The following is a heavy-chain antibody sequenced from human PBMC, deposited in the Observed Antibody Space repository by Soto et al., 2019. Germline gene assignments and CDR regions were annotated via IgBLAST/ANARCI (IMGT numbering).Heavy chain of an antibody. CDR1: GDSVSSNSAA. CDR3: ATASSIAARRSVYSWFVL. V-gene: IGHV6-1*01. J-gene: IGHJ5*02. D-gene: IGHD6-6*01. CDR2: TYYRSKWYN. Sequence: SPTLSLTCAISGDSVSSNSAAWNWIRPSPTRGLEWLGRTYYRSKWYNDYAVSVKSRITINPDTSKNQFSLQLNSVTPEGTAVYSCATASSIAARRSVYSWFVLWDQGTLSAVSS.